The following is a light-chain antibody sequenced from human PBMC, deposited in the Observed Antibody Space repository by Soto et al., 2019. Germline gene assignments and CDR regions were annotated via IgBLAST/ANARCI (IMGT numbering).Light chain of an antibody. CDR1: SSDVGYYNY. J-gene: IGLJ2*01. Sequence: QSVLTQPASVSGSPGQSITISCTGTSSDVGYYNYVSWYQQHPGKAPKVLIYEVRNPPSGASSRFSGSKSGNTAFLTISGLQPEDEANYYCSSYTRSSSVLFGGGTKVTVL. V-gene: IGLV2-14*01. CDR2: EVR. CDR3: SSYTRSSSVL.